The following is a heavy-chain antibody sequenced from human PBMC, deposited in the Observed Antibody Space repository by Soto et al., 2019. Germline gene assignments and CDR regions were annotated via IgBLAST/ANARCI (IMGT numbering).Heavy chain of an antibody. CDR1: GFTFSSYG. J-gene: IGHJ4*02. CDR3: AKDLRIQLWSAEFTPDDY. D-gene: IGHD5-18*01. CDR2: ISYDGSNK. V-gene: IGHV3-30*18. Sequence: PGGSLRLSCAASGFTFSSYGMHWVRQAPGKGLEWVAVISYDGSNKYYADSVKGRFTISRDNSKNTLNLQMNSLRAENTAVYYCAKDLRIQLWSAEFTPDDYWGQGTLVTVSS.